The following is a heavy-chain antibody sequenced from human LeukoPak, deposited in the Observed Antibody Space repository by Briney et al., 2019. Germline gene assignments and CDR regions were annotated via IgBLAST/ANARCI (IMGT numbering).Heavy chain of an antibody. D-gene: IGHD6-13*01. V-gene: IGHV3-74*01. CDR1: GFTFSSYW. J-gene: IGHJ3*02. CDR3: ARGGYSSSWYRGGDAFDS. CDR2: INSDGSST. Sequence: GGSLRLSCAASGFTFSSYWMHWVRQAPGKGLVWVSRINSDGSSTSYADSVKGRFTISRDNAKNTLYLQMNSLRAEDTAVYYCARGGYSSSWYRGGDAFDSWGQGTMVTVSS.